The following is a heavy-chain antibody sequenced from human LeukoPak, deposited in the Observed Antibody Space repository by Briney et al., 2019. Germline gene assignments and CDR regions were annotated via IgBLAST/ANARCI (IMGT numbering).Heavy chain of an antibody. Sequence: GESLKISCKGSGYSFTSYWIGWVRQMPGKGLEWMGIIYPGDSDTRYSPSFQGQVTISADKSISTAYLQWSSLKASDTAMYYCARPYYYGSGSTYYIDVWGKGTTVTVSS. CDR1: GYSFTSYW. CDR3: ARPYYYGSGSTYYIDV. CDR2: IYPGDSDT. V-gene: IGHV5-51*01. D-gene: IGHD3-10*01. J-gene: IGHJ6*03.